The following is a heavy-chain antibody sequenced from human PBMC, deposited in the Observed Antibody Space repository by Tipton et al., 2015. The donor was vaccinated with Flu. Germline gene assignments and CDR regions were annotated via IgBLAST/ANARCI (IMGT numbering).Heavy chain of an antibody. CDR3: ARLPSHYDGNPYWYCDF. D-gene: IGHD3-22*01. V-gene: IGHV4-39*07. J-gene: IGHJ2*01. Sequence: GLVKPSATLSLICTVSGASVRSSRYYWTWVRQSPGKGLECIGTFYDSGRIYYKPSLKSRVIISADTSKNQFSLKLISVTAADTAVYYCARLPSHYDGNPYWYCDFWGRGTLVTVAS. CDR1: GASVRSSRYY. CDR2: FYDSGRI.